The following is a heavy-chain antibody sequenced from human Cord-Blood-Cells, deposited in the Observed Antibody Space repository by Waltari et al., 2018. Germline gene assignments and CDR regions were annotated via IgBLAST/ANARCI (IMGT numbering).Heavy chain of an antibody. Sequence: QVQLQQWGAGLLKPSETLSLTCAVFGGSFSGYYWCWIRQPPGKGLEWFGGINHSGSTNYNPSLKSRVTIAVDTSKNQFSLKLSSVTAADTAVYYCARGRDSSGYYFDYWGQGTLVTVSS. CDR2: INHSGST. V-gene: IGHV4-34*01. CDR1: GGSFSGYY. D-gene: IGHD3-22*01. J-gene: IGHJ4*02. CDR3: ARGRDSSGYYFDY.